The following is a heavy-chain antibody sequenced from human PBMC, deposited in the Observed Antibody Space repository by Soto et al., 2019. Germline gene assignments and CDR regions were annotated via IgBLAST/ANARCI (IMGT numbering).Heavy chain of an antibody. D-gene: IGHD2-8*01. CDR2: ISYDGSNK. CDR3: AKEHRRYCTNGVCYTFDY. V-gene: IGHV3-30*18. Sequence: QVQLVESGGGVVQPGRSLRLSCAASGFTFSSYGMHWVRQAPGKGLEWVAVISYDGSNKYYADSVKGRFTISRDNSKNTLYLQMNSLRAEDTAVYYCAKEHRRYCTNGVCYTFDYWGQGTLVTVSS. CDR1: GFTFSSYG. J-gene: IGHJ4*02.